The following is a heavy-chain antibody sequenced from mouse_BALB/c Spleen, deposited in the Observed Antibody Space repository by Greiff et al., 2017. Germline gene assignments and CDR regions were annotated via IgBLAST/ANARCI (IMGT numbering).Heavy chain of an antibody. CDR2: IYPGSGST. CDR1: GYTFTSYW. D-gene: IGHD2-4*01. Sequence: LQQPGSELVRPGASVKLSCKASGYTFTSYWMHWVQQRPGQGLEWIGNIYPGSGSTNYDEKFKSKATLTVDTSSSTAYMQLSSLTSEDSAVYYCTRRDYLYAMDYWGQGTSVTVSS. V-gene: IGHV1S22*01. CDR3: TRRDYLYAMDY. J-gene: IGHJ4*01.